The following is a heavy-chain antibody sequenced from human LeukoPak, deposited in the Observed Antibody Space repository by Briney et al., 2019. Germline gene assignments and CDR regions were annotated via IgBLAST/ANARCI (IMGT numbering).Heavy chain of an antibody. J-gene: IGHJ4*02. CDR1: GFTFDDYG. D-gene: IGHD3-3*01. CDR2: INWNGGST. Sequence: PGGSLRLPCAASGFTFDDYGMSWVRQAPGKGLEWVSGINWNGGSTGYADSVKGRFTISRDNAKNSLYLQMNSLRAEDTALYYCARVLGDFWSGYPFDYWGQGTLVTVSS. CDR3: ARVLGDFWSGYPFDY. V-gene: IGHV3-20*04.